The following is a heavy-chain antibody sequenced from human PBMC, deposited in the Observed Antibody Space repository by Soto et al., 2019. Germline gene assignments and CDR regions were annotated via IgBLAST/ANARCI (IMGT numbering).Heavy chain of an antibody. Sequence: SVKVSCKASGDTFSTYTITWMRQAPGQGLEWMGGIIPRSATSKYAQKFQGRVTITADESTSTVYMELSTLRPDDTAVYYCASSPRGYCSSTSCRELGNYYGMDVWGQGTTVTVSS. CDR1: GDTFSTYT. D-gene: IGHD2-2*01. CDR3: ASSPRGYCSSTSCRELGNYYGMDV. V-gene: IGHV1-69*13. J-gene: IGHJ6*02. CDR2: IIPRSATS.